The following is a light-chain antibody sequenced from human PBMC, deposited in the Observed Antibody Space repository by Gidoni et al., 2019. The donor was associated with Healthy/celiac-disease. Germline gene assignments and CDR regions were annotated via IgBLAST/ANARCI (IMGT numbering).Light chain of an antibody. CDR2: DVS. V-gene: IGLV2-14*04. CDR3: SSYTSSSTLVV. Sequence: GSPGQSITISCTGTSSDVGGYNYVSWYQQHPGKAPKLMIYDVSNRPSGVSNRFSGSKSGNTASLTISGLQAEDEADYYCSSYTSSSTLVVFGGGTKLTVL. J-gene: IGLJ2*01. CDR1: SSDVGGYNY.